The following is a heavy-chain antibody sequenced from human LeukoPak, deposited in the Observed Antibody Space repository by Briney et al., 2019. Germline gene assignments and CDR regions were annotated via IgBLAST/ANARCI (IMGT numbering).Heavy chain of an antibody. CDR1: GFTFNSYA. CDR3: TTDLGVATITDYYYYYMDV. J-gene: IGHJ6*03. D-gene: IGHD5-12*01. Sequence: GGSLRLSCAASGFTFNSYAMSWVRQAPGKGLELVGRIKSKTDGGTTDYAAPVKGRFTISRDDSKNTLYLQMNSLKTEDTAVYYCTTDLGVATITDYYYYYMDVWGKGTTVTVSS. CDR2: IKSKTDGGTT. V-gene: IGHV3-15*01.